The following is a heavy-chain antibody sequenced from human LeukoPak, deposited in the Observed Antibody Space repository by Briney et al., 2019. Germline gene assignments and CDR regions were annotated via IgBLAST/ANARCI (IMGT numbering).Heavy chain of an antibody. Sequence: PGGSLRLSCAASGFTFSSYAMSWVRQAPGKGLEWVANIKRDGNEKYYVDSVKGRFTISRDNAKNSLYLQMNSLRAEDTAVYYCARDFFAFGGVIALLDYWGQGTLVTVSS. J-gene: IGHJ4*02. CDR1: GFTFSSYA. D-gene: IGHD3-16*02. CDR3: ARDFFAFGGVIALLDY. CDR2: IKRDGNEK. V-gene: IGHV3-7*01.